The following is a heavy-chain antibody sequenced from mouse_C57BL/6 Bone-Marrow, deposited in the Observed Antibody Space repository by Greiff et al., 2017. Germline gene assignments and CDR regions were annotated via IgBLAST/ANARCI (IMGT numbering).Heavy chain of an antibody. J-gene: IGHJ2*01. CDR2: IDPSDSET. D-gene: IGHD2-1*01. Sequence: QVHVKQPGAELVRPGSSVKLSCKASGYTFTSYWMHWVKQRPIQGLEWIGNIDPSDSETHYNQKFKDKATLTVDKSSSTAYMQLSSLTSEDSAVYYCARLYYNFDYWGQGTTLTVSS. V-gene: IGHV1-52*01. CDR1: GYTFTSYW. CDR3: ARLYYNFDY.